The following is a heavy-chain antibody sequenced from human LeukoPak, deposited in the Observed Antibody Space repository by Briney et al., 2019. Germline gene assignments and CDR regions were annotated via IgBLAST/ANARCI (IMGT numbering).Heavy chain of an antibody. CDR1: GFTFSSYG. Sequence: PGGSLRLSCAASGFTFSSYGMHWVRQAPGKGLEWVALISYDGTNKYYADSVKGRFTISRDNSKNTLYLQMNSLRAEDTAVYYCARDMTAALDIWGQGTMVTVSS. CDR2: ISYDGTNK. J-gene: IGHJ3*02. V-gene: IGHV3-30*03. CDR3: ARDMTAALDI. D-gene: IGHD3-16*01.